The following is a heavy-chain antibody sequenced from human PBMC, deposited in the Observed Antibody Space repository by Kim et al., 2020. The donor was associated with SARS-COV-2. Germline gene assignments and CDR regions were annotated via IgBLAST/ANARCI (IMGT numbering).Heavy chain of an antibody. Sequence: GGSLRLSCAASGFTFSSYAMSWVRQAPGKGLEWVSAISGSGGSTYYADSVKGRFTISRDNSKNTLYLQMNSLRAEDTAVYYCANSGIAVAGGLIDYWGQGTLVTVSS. D-gene: IGHD6-19*01. V-gene: IGHV3-23*01. CDR3: ANSGIAVAGGLIDY. CDR1: GFTFSSYA. J-gene: IGHJ4*02. CDR2: ISGSGGST.